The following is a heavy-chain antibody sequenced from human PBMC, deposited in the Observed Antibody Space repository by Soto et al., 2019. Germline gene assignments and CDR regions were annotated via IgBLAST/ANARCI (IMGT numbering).Heavy chain of an antibody. CDR2: LYSGGGT. CDR3: ARGGANDAFDV. V-gene: IGHV3-53*02. D-gene: IGHD1-26*01. Sequence: EVQLVETGGGLIQPGGSLRLSCAASGFIVSNNYMSWVRQAPGKGLEWVSVLYSGGGTYYADSVKGRFTISRDSSKNTLYIQMTSPSDEDTAVYFCARGGANDAFDVWGQGTMVTVSS. CDR1: GFIVSNNY. J-gene: IGHJ3*01.